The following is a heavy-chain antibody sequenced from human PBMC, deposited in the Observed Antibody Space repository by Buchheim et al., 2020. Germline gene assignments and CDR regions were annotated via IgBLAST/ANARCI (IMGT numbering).Heavy chain of an antibody. CDR1: SGSINPHY. J-gene: IGHJ6*02. V-gene: IGHV4-59*11. CDR2: ISYSGTT. D-gene: IGHD3-22*01. Sequence: QVQLQESGPGLVKPAETLSLTCTVSSGSINPHYWSWVRQPPGKGLEWIGYISYSGTTSYNPSLKRRGTLVLETSKGQLSLKMNSVSAADTAVYYCAREGKPMTLDVWGQGTT. CDR3: AREGKPMTLDV.